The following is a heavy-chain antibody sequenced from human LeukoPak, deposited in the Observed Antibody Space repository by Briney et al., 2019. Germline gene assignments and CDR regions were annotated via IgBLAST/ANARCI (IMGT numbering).Heavy chain of an antibody. CDR1: GFTFSDYY. CDR3: AKVLAPPYYDFWSGYYRDYYYGMDV. Sequence: GGSLRLSCVASGFTFSDYYMSWIRQAPGKGLEWVSYISSSGSTIYYADSVKGRFTISRDNAKNTLYLQMNGLRAEDTAVYYCAKVLAPPYYDFWSGYYRDYYYGMDVWGQGTTVTVSS. CDR2: ISSSGSTI. D-gene: IGHD3-3*01. V-gene: IGHV3-11*04. J-gene: IGHJ6*02.